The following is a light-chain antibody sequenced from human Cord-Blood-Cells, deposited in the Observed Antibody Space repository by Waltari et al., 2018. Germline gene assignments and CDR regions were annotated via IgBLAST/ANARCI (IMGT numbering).Light chain of an antibody. CDR2: DVS. CDR1: SSDVGGYNY. CDR3: SSYTSSSTGV. V-gene: IGLV2-14*01. J-gene: IGLJ2*01. Sequence: SALPQPASVSGSPGQSTTISCTRTSSDVGGYNYVSWYQQHPGKAPKLMIYDVSNRPSGVSNRFSGSKSGNTASLTISGLQAEDEADYYCSSYTSSSTGVFGGGTKLTVL.